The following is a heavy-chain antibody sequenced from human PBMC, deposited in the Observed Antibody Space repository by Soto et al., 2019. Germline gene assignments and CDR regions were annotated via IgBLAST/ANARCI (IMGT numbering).Heavy chain of an antibody. CDR3: AREGRYYGSGSYNWFDP. J-gene: IGHJ5*02. V-gene: IGHV1-2*02. CDR2: INPNSGGT. CDR1: GYTFTGYY. Sequence: ASVKVSCKASGYTFTGYYMHWVRQAPGQGLEWMGWINPNSGGTNYAQKFQGRVTMTRDTSISTAYMELSRLRSADTAVYYCAREGRYYGSGSYNWFDPWGQGTLVTVSS. D-gene: IGHD3-10*01.